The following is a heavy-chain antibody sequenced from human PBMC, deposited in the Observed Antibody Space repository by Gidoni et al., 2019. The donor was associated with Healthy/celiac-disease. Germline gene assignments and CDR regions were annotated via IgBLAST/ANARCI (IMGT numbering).Heavy chain of an antibody. CDR3: AKGPGYQGYYGMDV. CDR2: ISYDGSNK. J-gene: IGHJ6*02. D-gene: IGHD2-15*01. V-gene: IGHV3-30*18. Sequence: VPPVASGGGVVHPARSLRPSCAASGVPFSSYGMHWVRQAPGKGLEWVAVISYDGSNKYYADSVKGRFTISRDNSKNTLYLQMNSLRAEDTAVYYCAKGPGYQGYYGMDVWGQGTTVTVSS. CDR1: GVPFSSYG.